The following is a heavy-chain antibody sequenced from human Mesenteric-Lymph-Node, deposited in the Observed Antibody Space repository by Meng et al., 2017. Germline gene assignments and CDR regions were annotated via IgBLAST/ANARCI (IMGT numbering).Heavy chain of an antibody. J-gene: IGHJ4*02. CDR1: GFTCSSYG. CDR3: ARQGNYDSIGSLDY. V-gene: IGHV3-33*01. CDR2: IWYDGSNK. D-gene: IGHD3-22*01. Sequence: QVQLVESGGGVVQPGRSLRLSCAASGFTCSSYGMQWVRQAPGKGLEWVAVIWYDGSNKNYADSVKGRFTISRDNSKNTLYLQMNSLRAEDTAVYYCARQGNYDSIGSLDYWGQGTLVTVSS.